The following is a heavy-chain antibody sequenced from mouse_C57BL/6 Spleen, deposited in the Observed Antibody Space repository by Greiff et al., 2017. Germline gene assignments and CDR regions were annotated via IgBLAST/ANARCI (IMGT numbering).Heavy chain of an antibody. D-gene: IGHD2-1*01. CDR3: AEGNYDAMDY. CDR2: ISSGSSTI. Sequence: EVKLVESGGGLVKPGGSLKLSCAASGFTFSDYGMHWVRQAPEKGLEWVAYISSGSSTIYYADTVKGRFTISRDNAKNTLFLQMTSLRSEDTAMXYCAEGNYDAMDYWGQGTSVTVSS. V-gene: IGHV5-17*01. J-gene: IGHJ4*01. CDR1: GFTFSDYG.